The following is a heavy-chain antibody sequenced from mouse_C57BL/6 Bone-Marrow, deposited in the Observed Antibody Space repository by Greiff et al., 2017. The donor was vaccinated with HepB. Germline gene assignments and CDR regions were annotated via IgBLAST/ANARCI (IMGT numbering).Heavy chain of an antibody. D-gene: IGHD4-1*02. Sequence: QVQLKQSGAELVKPGASVKISCKASGYAFSSYWMHWVKQRPGKGLEWIGQIYPGDGDTNYNGKFKDKATLTADKSSSTAYMQLSSLTSEDSAVYYCARWSTGTEWYFDVWGTGTTVTVSS. J-gene: IGHJ1*03. V-gene: IGHV1-80*01. CDR3: ARWSTGTEWYFDV. CDR2: IYPGDGDT. CDR1: GYAFSSYW.